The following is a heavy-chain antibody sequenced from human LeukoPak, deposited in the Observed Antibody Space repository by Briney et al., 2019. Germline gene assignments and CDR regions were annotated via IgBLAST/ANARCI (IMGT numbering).Heavy chain of an antibody. J-gene: IGHJ4*02. CDR2: VSGSGGST. CDR3: AKSRRQSGTYFDY. Sequence: GGSLRLSCAASGFTFGSFAMTWVRQAPGKGLEWVSSVSGSGGSTYYADPVKGRFTISRDNSKNTLYLQMNSLRAEDTAVYLCAKSRRQSGTYFDYWGQGTLVTASS. D-gene: IGHD1-26*01. CDR1: GFTFGSFA. V-gene: IGHV3-23*01.